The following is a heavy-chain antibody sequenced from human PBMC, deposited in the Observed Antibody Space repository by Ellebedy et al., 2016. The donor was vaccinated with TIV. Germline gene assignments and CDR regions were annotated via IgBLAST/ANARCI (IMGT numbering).Heavy chain of an antibody. V-gene: IGHV1-69*04. Sequence: AASVKVSCKASGGTFSSYAISWVRQAPGQGLEWMGRIIPILGIANYAQKFQGRVTITADKSTSTAYMELSSLRSEDTAVYYCARDPGADVVPAAIEGYYFDYWGQGTLVTVSS. D-gene: IGHD2-2*02. CDR2: IIPILGIA. CDR3: ARDPGADVVPAAIEGYYFDY. J-gene: IGHJ4*02. CDR1: GGTFSSYA.